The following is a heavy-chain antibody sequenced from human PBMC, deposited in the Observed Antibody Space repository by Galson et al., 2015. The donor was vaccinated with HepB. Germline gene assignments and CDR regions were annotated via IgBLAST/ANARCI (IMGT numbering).Heavy chain of an antibody. D-gene: IGHD1-26*01. V-gene: IGHV3-30*04. J-gene: IGHJ5*02. CDR3: VREWWERQLDR. CDR1: GFTFRNHA. CDR2: ISYDGNNK. Sequence: SLRLSCAASGFTFRNHAMHWVRQAPGKGLQWAAVISYDGNNKYFADSVKGRVTISRDNSKNTLYLQMNSLRVEDTATYYCVREWWERQLDRWGQGTLVTVSS.